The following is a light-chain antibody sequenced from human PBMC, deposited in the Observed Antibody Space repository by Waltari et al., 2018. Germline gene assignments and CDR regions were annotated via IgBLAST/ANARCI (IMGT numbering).Light chain of an antibody. J-gene: IGKJ1*01. Sequence: EIVLPQSPGTLSLSPGARATLSCRASQSVVKSLAWYQQRPGQAPRLLIYDASTRATGTPGRFSGSGFGTDFSLAISSLEPEDFAVYFCQHYVNLPVTFGQGTKVEI. CDR1: QSVVKS. CDR3: QHYVNLPVT. CDR2: DAS. V-gene: IGKV3-20*01.